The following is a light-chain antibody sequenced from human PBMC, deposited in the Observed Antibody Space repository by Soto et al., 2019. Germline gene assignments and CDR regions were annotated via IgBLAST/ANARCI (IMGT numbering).Light chain of an antibody. CDR1: QSVSSSY. CDR3: QHYDNLPPFT. V-gene: IGKV3-20*01. Sequence: EIVLTQSPGTLSLSPGERATLSCRASQSVSSSYLAWYQQKPGQAPRLLIYGASSRATGIPDRFSGSGSGTDFTLTISRLEPEDFAVYYCQHYDNLPPFTFGPGTKVAIK. CDR2: GAS. J-gene: IGKJ3*01.